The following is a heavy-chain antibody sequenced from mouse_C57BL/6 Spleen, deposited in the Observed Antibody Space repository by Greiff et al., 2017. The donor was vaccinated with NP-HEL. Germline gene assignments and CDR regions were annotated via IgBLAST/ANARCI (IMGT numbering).Heavy chain of an antibody. CDR1: GYTFTSYW. CDR3: ARNDYHARYAMDY. CDR2: IDPSDSET. J-gene: IGHJ4*01. V-gene: IGHV1-52*01. D-gene: IGHD2-4*01. Sequence: QVQLQQPGAELVRPGSSVKLSCKASGYTFTSYWMHWVKQRPIQGLEWIGNIDPSDSETHYNQKFKDKATLTVDKSSSTAHMQLSSLTSEDSAVYFCARNDYHARYAMDYWGQGTSVTVSS.